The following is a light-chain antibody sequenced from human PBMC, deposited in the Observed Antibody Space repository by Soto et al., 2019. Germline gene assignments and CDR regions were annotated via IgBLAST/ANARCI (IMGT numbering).Light chain of an antibody. CDR2: GNS. CDR3: QSYDSSLSGPYYV. CDR1: SSNIGAGYD. Sequence: QSVLTQPPSVSGAPGQRATISCTGSSSNIGAGYDVHWYQQLPGTAPKLLIYGNSNRPSGVPDRFSGSKSGTSASLAITGLQAEDEADYYCQSYDSSLSGPYYVFGTGTKVTVL. V-gene: IGLV1-40*01. J-gene: IGLJ1*01.